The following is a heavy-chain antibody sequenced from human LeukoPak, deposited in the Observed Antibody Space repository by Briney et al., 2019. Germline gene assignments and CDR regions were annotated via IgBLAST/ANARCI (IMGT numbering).Heavy chain of an antibody. V-gene: IGHV1-69*13. CDR3: AAEPTSIGPAYYYDKDV. CDR2: VIPIFATT. CDR1: GGSFRAIG. J-gene: IGHJ6*03. D-gene: IGHD6-6*01. Sequence: SVKVSCKASGGSFRAIGISWVRQAPGKGLEWMGGVIPIFATTNYAQKFQGRVTITADESTSTAYMEFNNLRSEDTAVYFCAAEPTSIGPAYYYDKDVWGKGTTVTVS.